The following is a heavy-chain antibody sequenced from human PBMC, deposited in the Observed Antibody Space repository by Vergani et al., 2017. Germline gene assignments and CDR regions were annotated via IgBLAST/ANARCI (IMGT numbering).Heavy chain of an antibody. V-gene: IGHV3-49*05. Sequence: EVQMVESGGGLVKPGGSLRLSCTASGFTFGYYAMDWFRQAPGQGLEWVGGIRSKAYGQATIYAASVKGRFTISRDDSKSIAYLQMNNLQTEDTAMYYCVRDQVTMLRGSEALDIWGQGTMVTVSS. D-gene: IGHD3-10*01. CDR3: VRDQVTMLRGSEALDI. CDR1: GFTFGYYA. J-gene: IGHJ3*02. CDR2: IRSKAYGQAT.